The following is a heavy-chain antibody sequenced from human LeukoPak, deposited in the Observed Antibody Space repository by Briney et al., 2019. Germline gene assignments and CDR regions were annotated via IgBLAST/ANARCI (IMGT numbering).Heavy chain of an antibody. J-gene: IGHJ4*02. Sequence: GSLRLSCAASGFTFSSYAMNWVRQAPGKGLEWVSGITGGGTTYYADSVKGRVTISRDNSKNTLYLQMNSLRAEDTAVYYCAKGGIWFGDYWGQGTLVTVSS. D-gene: IGHD3-10*01. V-gene: IGHV3-23*01. CDR1: GFTFSSYA. CDR3: AKGGIWFGDY. CDR2: ITGGGTT.